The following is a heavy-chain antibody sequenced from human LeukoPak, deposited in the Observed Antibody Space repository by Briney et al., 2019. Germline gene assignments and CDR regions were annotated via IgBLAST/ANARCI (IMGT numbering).Heavy chain of an antibody. V-gene: IGHV3-66*01. CDR1: GFTVSSNY. J-gene: IGHJ5*02. Sequence: GGSLRLSCAASGFTVSSNYMSWVRQAPGKGLEWVSVIYSGGSTYYADSVKGRFTISRDNSKNTLYLQMNSLRAEDTAVYYCTRGQKYCSSTSCSGGYDPWGQGTLVTVFS. CDR2: IYSGGST. D-gene: IGHD2-2*01. CDR3: TRGQKYCSSTSCSGGYDP.